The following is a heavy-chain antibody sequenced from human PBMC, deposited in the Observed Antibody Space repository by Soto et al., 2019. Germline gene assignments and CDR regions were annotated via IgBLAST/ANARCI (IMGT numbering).Heavy chain of an antibody. Sequence: ASVKVSCKASGYTFTSYGISWVRQAPGQGLEWMGWISAYNGNTNYAQKLQGRVTMTTDTSTSTAYMELRSLRSDDTAVYYCAREDYSSGSHGVFDIWGQGTMVTVSS. V-gene: IGHV1-18*01. CDR3: AREDYSSGSHGVFDI. D-gene: IGHD6-19*01. CDR1: GYTFTSYG. CDR2: ISAYNGNT. J-gene: IGHJ3*02.